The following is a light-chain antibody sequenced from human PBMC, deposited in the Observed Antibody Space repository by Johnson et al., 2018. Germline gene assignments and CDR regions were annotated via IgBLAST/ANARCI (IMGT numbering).Light chain of an antibody. V-gene: IGLV1-51*02. CDR3: GTWDSSLRAGIV. CDR2: ENN. J-gene: IGLJ1*01. Sequence: QSVLTQPPSVSAAPGQKVTISCSGSSSNIGNNYVSWYQQLPGTAPKLLIYENNKRPSGIPDRFSGSKSGTSATLGITGLQTGAEAEYYGGTWDSSLRAGIVLRTGTKATRL. CDR1: SSNIGNNY.